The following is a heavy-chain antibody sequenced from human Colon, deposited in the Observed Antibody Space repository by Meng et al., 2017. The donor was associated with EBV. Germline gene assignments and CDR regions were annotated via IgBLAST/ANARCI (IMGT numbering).Heavy chain of an antibody. CDR2: IYYSVST. J-gene: IGHJ2*01. Sequence: LLQPESGPGLVEPSETLSLYCTGAGGCISRSSCHWRSIREPPGKGLEWIGSIYYSVSTYYNPSLKSRVTICVDTSKNQFSLTLSSVTAADTAVYYCASPLGILGIVDLWGRGTLVTVSS. V-gene: IGHV4-39*01. CDR1: GGCISRSSCH. CDR3: ASPLGILGIVDL. D-gene: IGHD7-27*01.